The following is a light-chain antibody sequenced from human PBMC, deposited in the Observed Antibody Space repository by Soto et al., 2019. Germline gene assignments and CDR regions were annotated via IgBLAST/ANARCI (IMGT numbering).Light chain of an antibody. CDR2: GAS. Sequence: DIQMTQSPSSVSASVGDRVTITCRASQGISSWLAWYQQKPGKAPKLLIYGASRLQSGVPSRFSGRGSGTDFLLTISSLQPEDCATYFCQQAHHFPLALGGGTKVEIK. V-gene: IGKV1-12*01. CDR1: QGISSW. CDR3: QQAHHFPLA. J-gene: IGKJ4*01.